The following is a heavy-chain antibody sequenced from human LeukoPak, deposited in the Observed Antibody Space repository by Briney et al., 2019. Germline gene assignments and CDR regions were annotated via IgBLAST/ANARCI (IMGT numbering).Heavy chain of an antibody. CDR2: IYPGDSGT. Sequence: GESLQISCKGSGYSFTSYWIGWVRQMPGKGLEWMGIIYPGDSGTRYSPSFQGQVTTSADKSISTAYLQWSSLKASDTAMYYCARQRYSYGLGGDYWGQGTLVTVSS. J-gene: IGHJ4*02. CDR3: ARQRYSYGLGGDY. V-gene: IGHV5-51*01. CDR1: GYSFTSYW. D-gene: IGHD5-18*01.